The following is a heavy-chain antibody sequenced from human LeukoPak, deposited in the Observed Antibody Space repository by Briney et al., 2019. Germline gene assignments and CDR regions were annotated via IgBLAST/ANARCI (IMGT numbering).Heavy chain of an antibody. V-gene: IGHV3-23*01. CDR3: ANMYSRSSSGDY. CDR1: GFAFSSYA. CDR2: ISGSGGST. D-gene: IGHD6-6*01. Sequence: GGSLRLSCVASGFAFSSYAMSWVRQAPGKGLEWVSAISGSGGSTYYADSVKGRFTISKDNSKNTLYLQVNSLRAEDTAVYYCANMYSRSSSGDYWGQGTLVIVSS. J-gene: IGHJ4*02.